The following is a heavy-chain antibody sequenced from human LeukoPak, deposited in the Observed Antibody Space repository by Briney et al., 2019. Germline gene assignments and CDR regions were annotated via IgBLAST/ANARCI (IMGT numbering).Heavy chain of an antibody. CDR3: ARGPIYLWLYYGMDV. Sequence: GGSLRLSCTASGFTFRDHAMTWVRQAPGKGLEWVSFIRSQAYGGTEEYAASVQGRFTISRADSYSIAYLQMNSLKAEDTAVYYCARGPIYLWLYYGMDVWGQGTTVIVSS. D-gene: IGHD3-16*01. CDR2: IRSQAYGGTE. J-gene: IGHJ6*02. CDR1: GFTFRDHA. V-gene: IGHV3-49*04.